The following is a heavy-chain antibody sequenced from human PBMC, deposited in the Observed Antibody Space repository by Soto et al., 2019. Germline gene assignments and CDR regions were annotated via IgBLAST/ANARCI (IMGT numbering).Heavy chain of an antibody. J-gene: IGHJ5*02. CDR1: GCVFRSYR. D-gene: IGHD3-10*01. CDR3: VRDYTYGSGTSYVHNWFDP. V-gene: IGHV3-23*01. Sequence: AESGCVFRSYRRSWVSEAPGKGLEWVSGISFSGGSTYYADSVKGRFTISSDNSKNTLYLQMNSLRAEDTAVYYCVRDYTYGSGTSYVHNWFDPWGQGTLVTVSS. CDR2: ISFSGGST.